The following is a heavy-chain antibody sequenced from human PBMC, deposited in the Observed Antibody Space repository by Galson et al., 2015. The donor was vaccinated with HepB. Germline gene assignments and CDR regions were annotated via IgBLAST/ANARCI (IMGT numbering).Heavy chain of an antibody. CDR2: IDPSDSYT. CDR3: ARHERWGDYYYGMDV. J-gene: IGHJ6*02. CDR1: GYSFTSYW. Sequence: QSGAEVKKPGESLRISCKGSGYSFTSYWISWVRQMPGKGLEWMGRIDPSDSYTNYSPSFQGHVTISADKSISTAYLQWSSLKASDTAMYYCARHERWGDYYYGMDVWGQGTTVTVSS. D-gene: IGHD3-16*01. V-gene: IGHV5-10-1*01.